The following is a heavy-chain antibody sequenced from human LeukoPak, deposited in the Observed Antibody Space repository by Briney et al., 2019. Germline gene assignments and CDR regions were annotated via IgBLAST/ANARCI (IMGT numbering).Heavy chain of an antibody. D-gene: IGHD2-15*01. CDR2: INHSGSN. CDR1: GGSFSGYY. J-gene: IGHJ6*03. V-gene: IGHV4-34*01. CDR3: AREASGFYYMDV. Sequence: PSETLSLTCAVYGGSFSGYYWSWLRQPPGKGLEWIGEINHSGSNNDNTSLKRRVTISVDTSKNQFSLKLSSVTAADTAVYYCAREASGFYYMDVWGKGTPVTVSS.